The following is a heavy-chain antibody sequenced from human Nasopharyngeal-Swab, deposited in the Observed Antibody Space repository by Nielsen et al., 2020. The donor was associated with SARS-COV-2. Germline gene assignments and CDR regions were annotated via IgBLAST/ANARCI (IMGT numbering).Heavy chain of an antibody. CDR2: INPNSGGT. J-gene: IGHJ4*02. D-gene: IGHD5-18*01. V-gene: IGHV1-2*02. Sequence: ASVKVSCKASGYTFTAYYMHWVRQAPGQGLEWMGWINPNSGGTNYAQKFQGRVTMTRDTSISTAYMELSRLRSDDTAVYYCARAVDTALLGFDYWGQGTLVTVSS. CDR1: GYTFTAYY. CDR3: ARAVDTALLGFDY.